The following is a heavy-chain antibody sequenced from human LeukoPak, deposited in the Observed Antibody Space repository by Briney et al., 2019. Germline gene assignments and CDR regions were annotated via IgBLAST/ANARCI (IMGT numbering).Heavy chain of an antibody. CDR2: IYPGDSDT. V-gene: IGHV5-51*01. J-gene: IGHJ4*02. CDR1: GYSFTSYW. Sequence: GESLKISCKGSGYSFTSYWIGWVRQMPGKGLEWMGIIYPGDSDTRYSPSFQGQVTISADKSISTAYLQWSSLKASDTAMYYCARVPTDYYDSSGYYTHSLDYWGQGTLVTVSS. D-gene: IGHD3-22*01. CDR3: ARVPTDYYDSSGYYTHSLDY.